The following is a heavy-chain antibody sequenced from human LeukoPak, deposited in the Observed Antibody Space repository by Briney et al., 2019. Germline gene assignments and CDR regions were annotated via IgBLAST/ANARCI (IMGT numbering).Heavy chain of an antibody. CDR3: ARGDYYGSPKIVAA. V-gene: IGHV1-2*02. D-gene: IGHD3-10*01. CDR1: GYTFTDYY. CDR2: INPNSGDT. Sequence: ASVKVSCKASGYTFTDYYINWVRQAPGQGLEWIGWINPNSGDTNYAQKFQDRVTMTRDTSISTAYIELNFLRSDDTAVFYCARGDYYGSPKIVAAWGQGTLVTVSS. J-gene: IGHJ5*02.